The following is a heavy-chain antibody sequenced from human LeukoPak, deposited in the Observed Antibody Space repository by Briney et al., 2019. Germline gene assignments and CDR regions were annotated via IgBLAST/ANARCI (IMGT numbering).Heavy chain of an antibody. V-gene: IGHV4-39*01. D-gene: IGHD2-15*01. CDR2: IYYSGST. J-gene: IGHJ5*02. Sequence: SETLSLTCTVSGGSISSSSYYWGWIRQRPGKGLEWIESIYYSGSTYYNPSLKSRVTISVDTSKSQFSLKLSSVTAADTAVYYCAACTNIVVVVAATPWFAPWGQGTLVTVSS. CDR1: GGSISSSSYY. CDR3: AACTNIVVVVAATPWFAP.